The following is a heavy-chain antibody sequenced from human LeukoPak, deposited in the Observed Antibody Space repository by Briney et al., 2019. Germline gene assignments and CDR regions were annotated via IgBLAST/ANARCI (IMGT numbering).Heavy chain of an antibody. CDR1: GGSFSSTTYF. V-gene: IGHV4-39*01. Sequence: SETLSLTCTVSGGSFSSTTYFWAWIRQPPGKGLQWLGTIYYSGTSYFNPSLETRVTLSVDTSKNQFSLRLTSVTAADTAVYYCASLFDNFPENRFDYWGRGTLVTVS. CDR2: IYYSGTS. D-gene: IGHD5-24*01. J-gene: IGHJ4*02. CDR3: ASLFDNFPENRFDY.